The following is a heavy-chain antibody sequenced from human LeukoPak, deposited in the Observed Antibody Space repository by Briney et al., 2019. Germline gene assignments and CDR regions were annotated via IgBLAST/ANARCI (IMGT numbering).Heavy chain of an antibody. CDR1: GFTFSSYG. CDR2: IWYDGSDK. D-gene: IGHD3-9*01. J-gene: IGHJ6*02. CDR3: ARGVEMYYDILTGYRYYYGMDV. V-gene: IGHV3-33*01. Sequence: GGSLRLSCAASGFTFSSYGMHWVRQAPGKGLEWVAVIWYDGSDKYYADSVKGRFTISRDNSKNTLYLQMNSLRAEDTAVYYCARGVEMYYDILTGYRYYYGMDVWGQGTTVTVSS.